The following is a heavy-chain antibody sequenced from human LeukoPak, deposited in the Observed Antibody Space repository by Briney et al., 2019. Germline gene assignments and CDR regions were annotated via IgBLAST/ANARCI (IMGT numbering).Heavy chain of an antibody. CDR3: ARSGGSGSYYARYYYYYMDV. J-gene: IGHJ6*03. D-gene: IGHD3-10*01. V-gene: IGHV7-4-1*01. CDR1: GYTFTNYA. Sequence: WASVKVSCKASGYTFTNYAMNWVRQAPGQGLEWMGWINTNTGNPTYAQGFTGRFVFSLDTSVSTAYLQIGSLKAEDTAVYYCARSGGSGSYYARYYYYYMDVWGKGTTVTVSS. CDR2: INTNTGNP.